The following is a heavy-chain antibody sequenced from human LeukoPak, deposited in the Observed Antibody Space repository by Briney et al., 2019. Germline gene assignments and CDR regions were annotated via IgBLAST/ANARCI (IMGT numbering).Heavy chain of an antibody. Sequence: SETLSLTCTVSGGSISSYYWSWIRQPPGKGLEWVGYINYSGSTNYDPSLKSRVTISVDTSKNQFSLKLNSVTAAGSAVYYCVRDEADFWSGYSRLYYMDVGGKGPAVTVSS. CDR2: INYSGST. CDR3: VRDEADFWSGYSRLYYMDV. J-gene: IGHJ6*03. V-gene: IGHV4-59*01. D-gene: IGHD3-3*01. CDR1: GGSISSYY.